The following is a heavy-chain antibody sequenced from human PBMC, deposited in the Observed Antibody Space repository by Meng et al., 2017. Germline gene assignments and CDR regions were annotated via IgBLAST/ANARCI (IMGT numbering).Heavy chain of an antibody. V-gene: IGHV4/OR15-8*02. Sequence: QVQLHESGPGLVKPSGTLPLPCVVSGGSISSVDWWSWVRQPPGKGLEWIGEIYHGGNTNYNPSLKSRVTISIDKSKNQFSLKLSSVTAADTAVYYCASWIYSCGWQWGQGTLVTVSS. D-gene: IGHD6-19*01. J-gene: IGHJ4*02. CDR3: ASWIYSCGWQ. CDR1: GGSISSVDW. CDR2: IYHGGNT.